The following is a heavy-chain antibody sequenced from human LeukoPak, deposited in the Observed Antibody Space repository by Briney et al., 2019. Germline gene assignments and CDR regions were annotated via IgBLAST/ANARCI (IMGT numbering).Heavy chain of an antibody. Sequence: PSETLSLTCSVSGGSISSSNYYWGWIRQPPGKGLEWIGCIYYSGSTYYNPSLKSRVTLSVDTSKNQFSLKLTSMTAADTALYYCARRAGAHSHPYDYWGQGTLVTVSS. CDR3: ARRAGAHSHPYDY. D-gene: IGHD4/OR15-4a*01. CDR2: IYYSGST. CDR1: GGSISSSNYY. V-gene: IGHV4-39*07. J-gene: IGHJ4*02.